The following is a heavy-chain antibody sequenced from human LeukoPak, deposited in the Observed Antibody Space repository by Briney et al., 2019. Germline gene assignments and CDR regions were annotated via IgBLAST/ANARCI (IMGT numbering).Heavy chain of an antibody. CDR2: IYPGDSDT. Sequence: GESPKISCKGSGYSFTSYWIGWVRQMPGKGLEWMGIIYPGDSDTRYSPSFQGQVTISADKSISTAYLQWSSLKASDTAMYYCARGPPPYYYDSSGYSRAFDIWGQRTMVTVSS. J-gene: IGHJ3*02. CDR3: ARGPPPYYYDSSGYSRAFDI. CDR1: GYSFTSYW. D-gene: IGHD3-22*01. V-gene: IGHV5-51*01.